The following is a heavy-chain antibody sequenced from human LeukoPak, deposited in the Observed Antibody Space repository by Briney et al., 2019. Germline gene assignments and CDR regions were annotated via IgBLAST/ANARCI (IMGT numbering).Heavy chain of an antibody. CDR2: INPSGGST. CDR1: GYTFTNYY. CDR3: ARSGSYTRFRFDY. D-gene: IGHD1-26*01. V-gene: IGHV1-46*01. Sequence: ASVKVSCKASGYTFTNYYIHWVRQAPGQGLECMGIINPSGGSTSYAQKFQGRVTMTRDMSTSTVYMELSSLRSEDTAVYYCARSGSYTRFRFDYWGQGTLVTVSS. J-gene: IGHJ4*02.